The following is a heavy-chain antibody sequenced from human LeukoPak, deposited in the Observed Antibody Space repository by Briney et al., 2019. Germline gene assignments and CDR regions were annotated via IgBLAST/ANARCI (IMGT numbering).Heavy chain of an antibody. Sequence: ASVKVSCKASGYTFTSYDINWVRQATGQGLEWMGWMNPSSGNTGYAQKFQGRVTMTRNTSISTAYMELSRLRSDDTAVYYCARDPGSSYSSSWYDYYYMDVWGKGTTVTISS. V-gene: IGHV1-8*01. D-gene: IGHD6-13*01. J-gene: IGHJ6*03. CDR1: GYTFTSYD. CDR2: MNPSSGNT. CDR3: ARDPGSSYSSSWYDYYYMDV.